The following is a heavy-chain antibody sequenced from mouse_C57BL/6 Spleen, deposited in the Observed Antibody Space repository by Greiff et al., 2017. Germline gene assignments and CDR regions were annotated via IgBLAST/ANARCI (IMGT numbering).Heavy chain of an antibody. J-gene: IGHJ3*01. CDR1: GYSITSGYY. CDR2: ISYDGSN. D-gene: IGHD1-1*01. CDR3: ARDGHYYGSSSFAY. V-gene: IGHV3-6*01. Sequence: EVHLVESGPGLVKPSQSLSLTCSVTGYSITSGYYWNWIRQFPGNKLEWMGYISYDGSNNYNPSLKNRISITRDTSKNQFFLKLNSVTTEDTATYYCARDGHYYGSSSFAYWGQGTLVTVSA.